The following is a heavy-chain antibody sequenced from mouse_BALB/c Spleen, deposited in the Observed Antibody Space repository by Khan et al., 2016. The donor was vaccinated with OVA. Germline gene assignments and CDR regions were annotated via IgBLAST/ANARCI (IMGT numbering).Heavy chain of an antibody. CDR2: IRSGGST. Sequence: QVQLQQSGPGLVQPSQSLSITCTVSGFSLNTYGIHWIRQSQGKGLEWLGVIRSGGSTDYNGAFISRLNITKDNSKSQVFFKVSSLQAEDTAIYYCARNSYMYDFTYWGQGTLVTVSA. D-gene: IGHD2-14*01. CDR3: ARNSYMYDFTY. J-gene: IGHJ3*01. V-gene: IGHV2-2*01. CDR1: GFSLNTYG.